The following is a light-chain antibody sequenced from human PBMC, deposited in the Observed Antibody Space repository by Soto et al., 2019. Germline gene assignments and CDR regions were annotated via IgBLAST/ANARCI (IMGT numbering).Light chain of an antibody. CDR1: SSDVGTYNL. Sequence: QSALTQPASVSGSPGQSITISCTGTSSDVGTYNLVSWYQQHPGKAPKLMIYEGNKRPSGVSNRFSGSKSDNTASLTISGLQAEDEADYYCCSYAGSMTFYVVFGGGTKLTVL. J-gene: IGLJ2*01. CDR2: EGN. CDR3: CSYAGSMTFYVV. V-gene: IGLV2-23*03.